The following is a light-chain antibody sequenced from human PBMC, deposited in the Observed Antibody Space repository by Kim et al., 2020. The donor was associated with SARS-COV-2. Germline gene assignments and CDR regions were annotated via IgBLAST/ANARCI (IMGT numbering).Light chain of an antibody. CDR1: GSNIGSNT. V-gene: IGLV1-44*01. CDR3: AAWDDSLNGPV. Sequence: GQRVTISCSGGGSNIGSNTVNWYQQLPGTAPKLLIYSNNQRPSGVPDRFAGSKSGTSASLAISGLQSEDEADYYCAAWDDSLNGPVFGGGTQLTVL. J-gene: IGLJ2*01. CDR2: SNN.